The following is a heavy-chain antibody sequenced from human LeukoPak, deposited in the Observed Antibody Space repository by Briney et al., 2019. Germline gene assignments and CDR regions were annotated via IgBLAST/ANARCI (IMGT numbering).Heavy chain of an antibody. CDR2: INSDGINT. Sequence: PGGSLRLSCAASGFTFSNYWMHWVRQAPGKGLVWVSRINSDGINTSYADSVKGRFTISRDNSKNTLYLQMNSLRAEDTAIYYCAKALGDYYSYFYMDVWGKGTSVTVSS. CDR3: AKALGDYYSYFYMDV. V-gene: IGHV3-74*01. CDR1: GFTFSNYW. J-gene: IGHJ6*03.